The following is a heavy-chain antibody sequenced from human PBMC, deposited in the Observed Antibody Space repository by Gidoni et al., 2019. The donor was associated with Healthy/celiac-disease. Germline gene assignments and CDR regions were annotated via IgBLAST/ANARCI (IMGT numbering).Heavy chain of an antibody. CDR2: IYYSGST. J-gene: IGHJ5*02. CDR3: ARHHIVVVPASSTSLSWFDP. CDR1: GSSIRSSRYS. V-gene: IGHV4-39*01. D-gene: IGHD2-2*01. Sequence: QLQLQESGPGLVKPSETLSLTCTVSGSSIRSSRYSWGWLRPPPGKGLEWIGSIYYSGSTYYNPSLKSRVTRSVDTSKNQCSLKLSSVNAADTAVYYCARHHIVVVPASSTSLSWFDPWGQGNLVTVSA.